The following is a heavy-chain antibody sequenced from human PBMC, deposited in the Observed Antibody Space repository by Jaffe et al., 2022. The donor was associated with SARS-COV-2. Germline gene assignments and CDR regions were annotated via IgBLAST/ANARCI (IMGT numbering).Heavy chain of an antibody. V-gene: IGHV4-61*02. D-gene: IGHD3-10*01. J-gene: IGHJ4*02. Sequence: QVQLQESGPGLVKPSQTLSLTCTVSGGSISSGSYYWSWIRQPAGKGLEWIGRIYTSGSTNYNPSLKSRVTISVDTSKNQFSLKLSSVTAADTAVYYCARGVGRLLWFGESFDYWGQGTLVTVSS. CDR2: IYTSGST. CDR1: GGSISSGSYY. CDR3: ARGVGRLLWFGESFDY.